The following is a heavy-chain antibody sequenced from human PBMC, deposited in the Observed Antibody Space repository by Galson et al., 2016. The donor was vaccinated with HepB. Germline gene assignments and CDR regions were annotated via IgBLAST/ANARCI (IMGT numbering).Heavy chain of an antibody. Sequence: SLRLSCAASGFTFSSYSMAWIRQPPGKGLEWVSSISSSSSYIHYADSVRGRFTISRDITKNSLYLQMNSLRVEDTAVYYCLRDYQGYWGQGTLVTVSS. CDR2: ISSSSSYI. J-gene: IGHJ4*02. CDR3: LRDYQGY. V-gene: IGHV3-21*04. D-gene: IGHD3-16*02. CDR1: GFTFSSYS.